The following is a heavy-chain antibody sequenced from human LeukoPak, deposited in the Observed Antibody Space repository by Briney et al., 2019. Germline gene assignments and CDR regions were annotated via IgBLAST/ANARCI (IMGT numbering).Heavy chain of an antibody. CDR3: ASRLDATVVTNTKDLHSYYFDY. CDR1: GGSFSGYY. J-gene: IGHJ4*02. V-gene: IGHV4-34*01. D-gene: IGHD4-23*01. Sequence: ASETLSLTCAVYGGSFSGYYWSWIRQPPGKGLEWIGEINHSGSTNYNPSLKSRVTISVDTSKNQFSLKLSSVTAADTAVYYCASRLDATVVTNTKDLHSYYFDYWGQGTLVTVSS. CDR2: INHSGST.